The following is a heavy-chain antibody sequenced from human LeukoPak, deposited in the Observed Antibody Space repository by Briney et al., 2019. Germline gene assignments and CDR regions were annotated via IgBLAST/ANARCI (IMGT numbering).Heavy chain of an antibody. Sequence: PGGSLTLSCLSSGFTYSSYSMNWLRQAPGKGLEWVSTITGSGGYTYYADSVKGRFTISRDNSKNTLFLRMNSLRAEDTAVYFCAKQSLYDSSGHFHYWGQGTLVTVSS. D-gene: IGHD3-22*01. CDR1: GFTYSSYS. J-gene: IGHJ4*02. V-gene: IGHV3-23*01. CDR3: AKQSLYDSSGHFHY. CDR2: ITGSGGYT.